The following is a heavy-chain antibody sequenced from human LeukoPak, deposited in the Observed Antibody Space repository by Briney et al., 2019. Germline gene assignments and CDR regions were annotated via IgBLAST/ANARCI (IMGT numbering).Heavy chain of an antibody. D-gene: IGHD4-17*01. J-gene: IGHJ4*02. Sequence: TGESLRLSCAASGFTFSSYAMSWVRQAPGKGLEWVSAISGSGGSTYYADSVKGRFTISRDNSKNTLYLQMNSLRAEDTAVYYSAKGRVDGDYYFDHWGQGTLVTVSS. CDR3: AKGRVDGDYYFDH. CDR1: GFTFSSYA. CDR2: ISGSGGST. V-gene: IGHV3-23*01.